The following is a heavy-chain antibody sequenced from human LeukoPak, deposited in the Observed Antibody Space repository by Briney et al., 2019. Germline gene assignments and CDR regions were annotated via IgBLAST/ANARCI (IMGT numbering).Heavy chain of an antibody. CDR1: GGSVSSGSYY. D-gene: IGHD3-22*01. CDR3: ARHSSATGWFNP. Sequence: PSETLSLTCTVSGGSVSSGSYYWSWIRQPPGKGLEWIGYIYYSGSTNYNPSLKSRVTISVDTSKNQFSLKLSSVTAADTAVYYCARHSSATGWFNPWGQGTLVTVSS. J-gene: IGHJ5*02. CDR2: IYYSGST. V-gene: IGHV4-61*01.